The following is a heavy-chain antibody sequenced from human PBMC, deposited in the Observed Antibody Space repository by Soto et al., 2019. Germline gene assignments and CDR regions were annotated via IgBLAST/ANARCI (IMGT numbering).Heavy chain of an antibody. CDR1: GYPFTRYF. D-gene: IGHD1-1*01. V-gene: IGHV1-46*01. CDR2: SDPSGGSP. J-gene: IGHJ4*02. Sequence: ASVKVFCKASGYPFTRYFVHWLRQAPGQGLEWMGNSDPSGGSPTYAQKFQDRVTMTTDTSTSTVYMELTSLSSDDSAVYYCAREMASTYYFDYWGQGTLVTVSS. CDR3: AREMASTYYFDY.